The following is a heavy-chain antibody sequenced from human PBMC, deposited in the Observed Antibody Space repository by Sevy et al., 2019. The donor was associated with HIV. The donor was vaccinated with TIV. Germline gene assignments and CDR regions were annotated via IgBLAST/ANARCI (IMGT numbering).Heavy chain of an antibody. CDR2: ISYDGGYK. V-gene: IGHV3-30*01. CDR3: ARDLGTPPTAILYHFDH. J-gene: IGHJ4*02. D-gene: IGHD2-21*02. CDR1: GFTLSHRA. Sequence: GGSLRLSCEASGFTLSHRALHWVRQTPGEGLEWLASISYDGGYKFYADSVEGRFTIQRDNSKNTLYLQMTGLRPEDTAVYFCARDLGTPPTAILYHFDHWGQGTLVTVSS.